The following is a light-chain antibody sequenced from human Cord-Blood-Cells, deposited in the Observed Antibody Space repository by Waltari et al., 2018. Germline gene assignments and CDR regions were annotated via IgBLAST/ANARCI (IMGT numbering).Light chain of an antibody. CDR2: EGI. J-gene: IGLJ2*01. V-gene: IGLV2-23*01. Sequence: QSALTQPASVSGSPGQSTTISCTGTSSDVGSYNLVSWYQRHPGKAPTLMIYEGIKRPSGVSNRFSGSKSGNTASLTISGLQAEDEADYYCCSYAGSSNVVFGGGTKLTVL. CDR3: CSYAGSSNVV. CDR1: SSDVGSYNL.